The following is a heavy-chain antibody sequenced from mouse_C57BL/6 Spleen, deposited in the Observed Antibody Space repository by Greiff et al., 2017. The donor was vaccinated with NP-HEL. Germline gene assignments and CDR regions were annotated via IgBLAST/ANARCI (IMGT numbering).Heavy chain of an antibody. J-gene: IGHJ1*03. V-gene: IGHV1-18*01. CDR2: INPNNGGT. D-gene: IGHD1-1*01. CDR3: ARGHGSSYWWYFDV. CDR1: GYTFTDYN. Sequence: EVQLQQSGPELVKPGASVKIPCKASGYTFTDYNMDWVKQSHGKSLEWIGDINPNNGGTIYNQKFKGKATLTVDKSSSTAYMKLRSLTSEDTAVDYCARGHGSSYWWYFDVWGTGTTVTVSS.